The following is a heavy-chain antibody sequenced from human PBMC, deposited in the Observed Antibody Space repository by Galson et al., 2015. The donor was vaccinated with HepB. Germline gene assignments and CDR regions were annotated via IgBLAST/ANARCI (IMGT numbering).Heavy chain of an antibody. CDR1: GFSVNTAGVG. Sequence: PALVKPTQTLTLTCTFSGFSVNTAGVGVGWIRQPPGKALEWLALIYWDDDKHYNPLLKSRLSITKDASKNQVALMMTDMDPGDTATYFCAHRPLTFRSDRGGYWNYFDNWGQGTLVVVSS. J-gene: IGHJ4*02. CDR2: IYWDDDK. D-gene: IGHD2-21*01. V-gene: IGHV2-5*02. CDR3: AHRPLTFRSDRGGYWNYFDN.